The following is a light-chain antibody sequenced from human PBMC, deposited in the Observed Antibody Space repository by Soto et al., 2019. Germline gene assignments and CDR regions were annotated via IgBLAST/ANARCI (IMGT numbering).Light chain of an antibody. V-gene: IGKV3-20*01. CDR3: QQYGSSPRT. CDR1: QSVSSSY. J-gene: IGKJ1*01. Sequence: IVLTQSPGSLSLSPWERAKLSCRASQSVSSSYLAWYQQKPGQAPRLLIYGASSRATGIPDRFSGSGSGTDFTLTISRLEPEDFAVYYCQQYGSSPRTFGQGTKVDIK. CDR2: GAS.